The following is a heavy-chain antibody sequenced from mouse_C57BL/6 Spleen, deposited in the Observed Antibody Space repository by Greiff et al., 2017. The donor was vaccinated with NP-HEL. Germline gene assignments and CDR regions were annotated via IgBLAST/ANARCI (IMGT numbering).Heavy chain of an antibody. V-gene: IGHV5-6*02. J-gene: IGHJ1*03. CDR3: ARDRSSYWYFDV. D-gene: IGHD1-1*01. Sequence: DVKLVESGGDLVKPGGSLKLSCAASGFTFSSYGMSWVRQTPDKRLEWVATISSGGSYTYYPDSVKGRFTISRDNAKNTLYMQMSSLKSEYTALYYCARDRSSYWYFDVWGTGTTVTVSS. CDR2: ISSGGSYT. CDR1: GFTFSSYG.